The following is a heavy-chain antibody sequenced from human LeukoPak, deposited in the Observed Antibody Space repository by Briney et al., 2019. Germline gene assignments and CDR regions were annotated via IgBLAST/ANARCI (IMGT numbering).Heavy chain of an antibody. CDR1: GYTFTSYD. V-gene: IGHV1-18*01. CDR2: ISAYNGNT. CDR3: ARGPGWFGELYHDY. Sequence: ASVKVSCKASGYTFTSYDINWVRQAPGQGLEWMGWISAYNGNTNYAQKLQGRVTMTTDTSTSTAYMELGSLRSDDTAVYYCARGPGWFGELYHDYWGQGTLVTVSS. D-gene: IGHD3-10*01. J-gene: IGHJ4*02.